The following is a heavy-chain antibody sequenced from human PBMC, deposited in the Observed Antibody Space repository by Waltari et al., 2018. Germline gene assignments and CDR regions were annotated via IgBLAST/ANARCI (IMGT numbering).Heavy chain of an antibody. V-gene: IGHV3-30*18. J-gene: IGHJ4*02. Sequence: QVQLVESGGGVVQPGESLRLSCAVSGFPFRSYDMHWLRQAPGKGLGWVALLYYDGSNKYYADSVKGRFTVSRDNSKDTLYLQMNSLRPEDTAMYYCAKDPRSRADYLAHFEYWGQGTLVTVSS. CDR1: GFPFRSYD. D-gene: IGHD4-17*01. CDR3: AKDPRSRADYLAHFEY. CDR2: LYYDGSNK.